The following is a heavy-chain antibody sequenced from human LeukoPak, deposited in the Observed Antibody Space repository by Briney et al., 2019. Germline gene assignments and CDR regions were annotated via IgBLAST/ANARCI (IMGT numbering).Heavy chain of an antibody. J-gene: IGHJ6*02. CDR3: ARPYSANWHPHPYRMDV. CDR1: GDIFRRYG. D-gene: IGHD1-1*01. Sequence: ASVKVSCKASGDIFRRYGVTWARQAPGQGPEWMGWVRPYNGDPEYAQKFQDRVTMSTDTSTDTSYMELRSLGSDDTAVYYCARPYSANWHPHPYRMDVWGQGTTVIVSS. CDR2: VRPYNGDP. V-gene: IGHV1-18*04.